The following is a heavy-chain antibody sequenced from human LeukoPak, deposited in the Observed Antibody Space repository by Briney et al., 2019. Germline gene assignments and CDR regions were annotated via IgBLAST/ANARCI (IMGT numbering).Heavy chain of an antibody. Sequence: SETLSLTCTVSGGSISSSNWWSWVRQPPGKGLEWIGEIYHSGSTNYNPSLKSRVTISVDTSKNQFSLKLSSVTAADTAVYYCARRYYDILTGPTDAFDIWGQGTMVTVSS. V-gene: IGHV4-4*02. CDR1: GGSISSSNW. D-gene: IGHD3-9*01. CDR2: IYHSGST. CDR3: ARRYYDILTGPTDAFDI. J-gene: IGHJ3*02.